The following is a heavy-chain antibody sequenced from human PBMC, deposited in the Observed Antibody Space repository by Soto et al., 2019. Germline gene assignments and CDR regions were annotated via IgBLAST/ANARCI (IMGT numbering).Heavy chain of an antibody. CDR1: GYSFTSYD. J-gene: IGHJ3*02. V-gene: IGHV1-8*01. CDR2: MNPNSGNT. Sequence: QVQMMQSGAEVKKPGASVKVSCRASGYSFTSYDVNWVRQATGQGLEWMGWMNPNSGNTAFAEKFQGRVTMTRDTPISTAYMELSGLTSEDTAVYYCARYPYTSYCSDGSCSYDAFDIWGQGTVVTV. CDR3: ARYPYTSYCSDGSCSYDAFDI. D-gene: IGHD2-15*01.